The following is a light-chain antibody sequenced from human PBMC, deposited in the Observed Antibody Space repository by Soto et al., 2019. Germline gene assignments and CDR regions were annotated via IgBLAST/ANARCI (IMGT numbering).Light chain of an antibody. CDR3: QQYNNWPPMA. Sequence: EIVMPQSPATLSVSPGERATLSCRASQSVSSNLAWYQQKPGQAPMLLIYGASTRATGIPARFSGSGSGTEFTLTISSLQSEDFAVYYCQQYNNWPPMAFGQGTKVEIK. CDR2: GAS. CDR1: QSVSSN. J-gene: IGKJ1*01. V-gene: IGKV3-15*01.